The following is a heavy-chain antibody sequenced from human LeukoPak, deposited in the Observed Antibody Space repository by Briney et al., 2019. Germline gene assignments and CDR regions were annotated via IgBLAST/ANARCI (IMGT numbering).Heavy chain of an antibody. CDR2: INSDGSWT. D-gene: IGHD5-12*01. Sequence: GGSLRLSCAASGNYWMHWVRQVPGKGLVWVSHINSDGSWTSYADSVKGRFTISKDNAKNTVYLQMNSLRAEDTAMCYCARGRYSGTTYYFDYWGQGTLVTVSS. J-gene: IGHJ4*02. CDR3: ARGRYSGTTYYFDY. CDR1: GNYW. V-gene: IGHV3-74*01.